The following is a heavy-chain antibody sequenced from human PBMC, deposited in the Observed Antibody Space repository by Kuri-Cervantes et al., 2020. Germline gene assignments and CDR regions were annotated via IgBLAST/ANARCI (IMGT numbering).Heavy chain of an antibody. J-gene: IGHJ6*02. V-gene: IGHV4-59*12. CDR1: GGSISSDY. Sequence: GSLRLSCTVSGGSISSDYWSWIRQPPGKGLEWIGYIYYSGSTNYNPSFKSRVTMSVDTSKNQFSLKLSSVTAADTAVYYCAGDPPRSGWLSRYYYGMDVWGQGTTVTVSS. D-gene: IGHD6-19*01. CDR3: AGDPPRSGWLSRYYYGMDV. CDR2: IYYSGST.